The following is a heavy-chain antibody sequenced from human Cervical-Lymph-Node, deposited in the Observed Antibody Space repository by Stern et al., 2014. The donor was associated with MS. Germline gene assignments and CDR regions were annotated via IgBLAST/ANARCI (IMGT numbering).Heavy chain of an antibody. CDR3: ARGGVVPADTTWFDP. Sequence: QEQLVQSGAEVKRPGSSVKVSCKASGDTFISYAFSWVRQAPGQGLEWMGGITPLFGTTIYAQQLQGSVTITADESSSTVFLELTSLTSQDTAVYYCARGGVVPADTTWFDPWGQGTPVTVSS. J-gene: IGHJ5*02. CDR1: GDTFISYA. V-gene: IGHV1-69*01. D-gene: IGHD2-2*01. CDR2: ITPLFGTT.